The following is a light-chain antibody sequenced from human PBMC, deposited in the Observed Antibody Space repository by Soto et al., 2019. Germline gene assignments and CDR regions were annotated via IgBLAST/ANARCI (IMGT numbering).Light chain of an antibody. CDR3: QQYDNSPIT. J-gene: IGKJ5*01. Sequence: EIVLTQSPGTLSLSPGERATLSCRASQSLSSSYLAWYQQKPGQAPRLLIYGAYSRATAIPDRFSGSGSGTDFTLTINRLEPEDFAVYYCQQYDNSPITFGQGTRLEI. CDR1: QSLSSSY. CDR2: GAY. V-gene: IGKV3-20*01.